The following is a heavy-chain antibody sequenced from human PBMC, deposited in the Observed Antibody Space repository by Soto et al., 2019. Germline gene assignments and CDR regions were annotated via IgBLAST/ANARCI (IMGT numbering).Heavy chain of an antibody. V-gene: IGHV3-30*18. J-gene: IGHJ6*02. CDR1: GFTFSSYG. CDR2: ISYDGSNK. Sequence: QVQLVESGGGVVQPGRSLRLSCAASGFTFSSYGMHWVRQAPGKGLEWVAVISYDGSNKYYADSVKGRFTISRDNSKNTLDLQMNSLRAEDTAVYYCAKDQGRYFDWLLSHYYYYGMDVWGQGTTVTVSS. CDR3: AKDQGRYFDWLLSHYYYYGMDV. D-gene: IGHD3-9*01.